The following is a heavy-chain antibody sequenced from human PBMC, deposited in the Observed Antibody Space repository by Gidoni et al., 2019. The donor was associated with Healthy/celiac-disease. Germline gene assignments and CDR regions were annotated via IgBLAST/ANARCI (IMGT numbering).Heavy chain of an antibody. D-gene: IGHD3-22*01. CDR3: AKDNAEYYDSSGYLFDY. CDR2: ISWNSGSI. CDR1: GFTFDDCA. J-gene: IGHJ4*02. Sequence: EVQLVESGGGLVQPGTSLGLPFAAPGFTFDDCAMPWVRQAPGKGLEWGSGISWNSGSIGYADSVKGRFTISRDNAKNSLYLQMNSLRAEDTALYYCAKDNAEYYDSSGYLFDYWGQGTLVTVSS. V-gene: IGHV3-9*01.